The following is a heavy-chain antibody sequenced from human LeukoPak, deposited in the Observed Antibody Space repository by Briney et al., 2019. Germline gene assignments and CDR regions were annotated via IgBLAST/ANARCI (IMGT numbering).Heavy chain of an antibody. CDR1: GGSISSYY. CDR3: ARDVWDSSSWYEYYFDY. J-gene: IGHJ4*02. D-gene: IGHD6-13*01. CDR2: IYTSGST. Sequence: SETLSLTCTVSGGSISSYYWSWIRQPAGKGLEWIGRIYTSGSTNYNPSLKSRVTMSVDTSKNQFSLKLSSVTAADTAVYYCARDVWDSSSWYEYYFDYWGQGTLITVSS. V-gene: IGHV4-4*07.